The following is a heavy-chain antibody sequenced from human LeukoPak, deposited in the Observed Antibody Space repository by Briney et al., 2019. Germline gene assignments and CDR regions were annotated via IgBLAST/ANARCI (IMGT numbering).Heavy chain of an antibody. CDR3: ARDLGWLQLCF. V-gene: IGHV3-23*01. CDR2: ISGSGGST. D-gene: IGHD5-24*01. J-gene: IGHJ4*02. Sequence: GGSLRLSCAASGFTFSSYAMSWVRQAPGKGLEWVSAISGSGGSTYYADAVKGRFTISRDNSKDTFYLSMNILRAEDTATYYCARDLGWLQLCFGGQGTLVTVSS. CDR1: GFTFSSYA.